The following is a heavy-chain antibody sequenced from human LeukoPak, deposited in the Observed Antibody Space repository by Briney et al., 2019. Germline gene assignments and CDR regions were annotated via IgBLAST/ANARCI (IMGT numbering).Heavy chain of an antibody. Sequence: GGSLRLSCAVSGFTFSNDWMHWVRPAPGKGLLWVSRISGDGTTTNYADSVKGRFTISRDNAKNTLYLQMASLRAEDMAVYYCAGTWSFDYWGQGTLVTVSS. CDR2: ISGDGTTT. V-gene: IGHV3-74*01. CDR3: AGTWSFDY. J-gene: IGHJ4*02. CDR1: GFTFSNDW. D-gene: IGHD2-15*01.